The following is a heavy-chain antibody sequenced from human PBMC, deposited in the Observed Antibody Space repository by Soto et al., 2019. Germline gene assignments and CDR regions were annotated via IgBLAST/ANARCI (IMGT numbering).Heavy chain of an antibody. V-gene: IGHV4-34*01. CDR1: GGSFSGYY. D-gene: IGHD3-9*01. CDR2: INHSGST. Sequence: SETLSLTRAVYGGSFSGYYWSWIRQPPGKGLEWIGEINHSGSTNYNPSLKSRVTISVDTSKNQFSLKLSSVTAADTAVYYCARGFYDILTGYYPFDYWGQGTLVTVSS. CDR3: ARGFYDILTGYYPFDY. J-gene: IGHJ4*02.